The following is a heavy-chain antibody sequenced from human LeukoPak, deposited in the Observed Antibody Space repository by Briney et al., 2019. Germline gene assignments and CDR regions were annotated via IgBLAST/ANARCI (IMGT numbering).Heavy chain of an antibody. V-gene: IGHV3-53*01. J-gene: IGHJ3*02. D-gene: IGHD1-26*01. CDR1: GFTVSRNY. CDR3: ARELREHGVFDI. CDR2: IYSGGST. Sequence: GGSLRLSCAASGFTVSRNYMSWVRQAPGKGLEWVSEIYSGGSTYYAASVKGQFSISRDNSKNTVYLQMNSLRVEDTAVYYCARELREHGVFDIWGQGIMVTVSS.